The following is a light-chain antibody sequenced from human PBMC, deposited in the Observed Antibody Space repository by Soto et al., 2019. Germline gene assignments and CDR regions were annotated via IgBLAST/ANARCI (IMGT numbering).Light chain of an antibody. J-gene: IGKJ4*01. Sequence: DIQMTQSPSSLSASVGDRVTITCRASQSISSYLNWYQQKPGKAPKLLIYAASSLQSGVPSRFSGSGSGTDFTITISSLQPEDFATYYCQQSYSTPLTFGGGTKLEIK. CDR2: AAS. CDR3: QQSYSTPLT. V-gene: IGKV1-39*01. CDR1: QSISSY.